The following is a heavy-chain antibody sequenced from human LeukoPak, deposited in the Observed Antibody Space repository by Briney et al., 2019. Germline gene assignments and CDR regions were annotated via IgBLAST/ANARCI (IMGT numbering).Heavy chain of an antibody. V-gene: IGHV3-30*18. J-gene: IGHJ4*02. CDR1: GFTFSSYG. Sequence: GGSLRLSCAASGFTFSSYGMHWVRQAPGKGLEWVAVISYDGSNKYYADSLKGRFTISRDNSKNTLYLQMNSLRAEDTAVYYCAKEDYYDSSGYYYLFDYWGQGTLVTVSS. D-gene: IGHD3-22*01. CDR3: AKEDYYDSSGYYYLFDY. CDR2: ISYDGSNK.